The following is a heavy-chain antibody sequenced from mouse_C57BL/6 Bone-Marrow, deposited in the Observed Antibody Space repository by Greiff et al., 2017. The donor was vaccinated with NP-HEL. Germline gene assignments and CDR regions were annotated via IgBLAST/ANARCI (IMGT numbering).Heavy chain of an antibody. D-gene: IGHD1-1*01. CDR1: GYTFTSYW. J-gene: IGHJ3*01. Sequence: QLQQPGAELVKPGASVKLSCKASGYTFTSYWMQWVKQRPGQGLEWIGEIDPSDSYTNDNQKFKGKATLTVDTSSSTAYLQLSSLTSEDSAVYYCAREDDYGSSPWFAYWGQGTLVTVSA. CDR2: IDPSDSYT. V-gene: IGHV1-50*01. CDR3: AREDDYGSSPWFAY.